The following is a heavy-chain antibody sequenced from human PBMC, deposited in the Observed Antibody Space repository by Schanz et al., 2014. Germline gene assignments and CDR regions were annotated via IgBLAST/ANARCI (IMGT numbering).Heavy chain of an antibody. Sequence: EVQLVESGGGLVQPGGSLRLSCAASQFTFSAYAMNWVRQAPGKGLQWVSYISSGSFTSYYADSLKGRFTISRDDAKNTLYLQMNRLKDEDTAVYYCARGPGGATYTHGDSWGQGTLVTVSS. CDR3: ARGPGGATYTHGDS. CDR1: QFTFSAYA. J-gene: IGHJ5*01. D-gene: IGHD1-26*01. V-gene: IGHV3-48*02. CDR2: ISSGSFTS.